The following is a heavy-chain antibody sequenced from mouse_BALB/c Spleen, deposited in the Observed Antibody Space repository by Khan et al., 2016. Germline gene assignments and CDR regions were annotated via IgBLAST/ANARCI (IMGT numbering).Heavy chain of an antibody. Sequence: QVQLQQPGAELVKPGASVKMSCKASGYTFTSYNMHWVKQTPGQGLEWIGAIYTGNGDTSYNQKFKGKATLTADKSSSPAYMQLNSLPSEDSAVYYCARDGSYFDYWGQGTTLTVSS. D-gene: IGHD1-1*01. CDR2: IYTGNGDT. CDR3: ARDGSYFDY. V-gene: IGHV1-12*01. J-gene: IGHJ2*01. CDR1: GYTFTSYN.